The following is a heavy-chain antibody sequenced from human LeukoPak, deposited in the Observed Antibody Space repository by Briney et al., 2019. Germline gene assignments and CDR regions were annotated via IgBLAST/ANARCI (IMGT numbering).Heavy chain of an antibody. Sequence: GGSLRLSCAASGFTFSSYAMHWVRQAPGKGPEWVAVISYDGSNKYYADSVKGRFTISRDNSKNTLYLQMNSLRAEDTAVYCCARSRREGIVVPPFDPWGQGTLVTVSS. J-gene: IGHJ5*02. CDR2: ISYDGSNK. CDR1: GFTFSSYA. V-gene: IGHV3-30-3*01. CDR3: ARSRREGIVVPPFDP. D-gene: IGHD2-2*01.